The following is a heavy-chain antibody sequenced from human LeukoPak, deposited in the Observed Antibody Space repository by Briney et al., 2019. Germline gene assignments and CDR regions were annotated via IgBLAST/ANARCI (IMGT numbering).Heavy chain of an antibody. CDR1: GYTFTGYY. CDR2: INPNSGGT. Sequence: ASVKVSCKASGYTFTGYYMHWVRQAPGQGLEWMGWINPNSGGTNYAQKFQGRVTMTRDTSISTAYMELSRLRSDGTAVYYCARARDVEMATSDWGQGTLVTVSS. CDR3: ARARDVEMATSD. J-gene: IGHJ4*02. V-gene: IGHV1-2*02. D-gene: IGHD5-24*01.